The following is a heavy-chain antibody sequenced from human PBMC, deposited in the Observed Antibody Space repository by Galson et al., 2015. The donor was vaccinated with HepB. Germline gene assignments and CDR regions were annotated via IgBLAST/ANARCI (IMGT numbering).Heavy chain of an antibody. Sequence: SVKVSCKASGYTFTSYAMHWARQAPGQRLEWMGWINAGNGNTKYSQKFQGRVTITRDTSASTAYMELSSLRSEDTAVYYCARARGYSYGLDYWGQGTLVTVSS. J-gene: IGHJ4*02. CDR3: ARARGYSYGLDY. D-gene: IGHD5-18*01. CDR1: GYTFTSYA. CDR2: INAGNGNT. V-gene: IGHV1-3*01.